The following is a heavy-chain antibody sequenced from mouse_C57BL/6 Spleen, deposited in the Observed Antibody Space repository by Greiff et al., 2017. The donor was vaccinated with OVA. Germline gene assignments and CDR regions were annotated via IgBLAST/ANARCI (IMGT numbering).Heavy chain of an antibody. CDR1: GYTFTDYN. V-gene: IGHV1-22*01. CDR3: AREGDYDQGDFDY. Sequence: EVQLQQSGPELVQPGASVKMSCKASGYTFTDYNMHWVKQSHGKSLEWIGYINPNNGGTSYNQKFKGKATLTVNKSSSTAYMELRSLTSEDSAVYYCAREGDYDQGDFDYWGQGTTLTVSS. D-gene: IGHD2-4*01. J-gene: IGHJ2*01. CDR2: INPNNGGT.